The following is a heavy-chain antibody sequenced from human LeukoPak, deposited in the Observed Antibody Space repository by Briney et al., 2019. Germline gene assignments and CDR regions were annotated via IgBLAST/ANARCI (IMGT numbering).Heavy chain of an antibody. D-gene: IGHD3-22*01. V-gene: IGHV1-18*01. J-gene: IGHJ6*03. Sequence: GASVKVSRKASGYTFTSYGISWVRQAPGQGLEWMGWISAYNGNTNYAQKLQGRVTMTTDTSTSTAYMELRSLRSDDTAVYYCARYYYDSSGYFLPYYYYYYMDVWGKGTTVTISS. CDR1: GYTFTSYG. CDR2: ISAYNGNT. CDR3: ARYYYDSSGYFLPYYYYYYMDV.